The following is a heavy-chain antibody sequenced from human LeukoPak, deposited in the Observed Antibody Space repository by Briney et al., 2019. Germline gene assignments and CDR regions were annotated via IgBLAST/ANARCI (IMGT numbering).Heavy chain of an antibody. D-gene: IGHD2-2*03. CDR2: ISAYNGNT. CDR1: GYTSTSYG. Sequence: ASVKVSCKASGYTSTSYGISWVRQAPGQGLEWMGWISAYNGNTNYAQKLQGRVTMTTDTSTSTAYMELRSLRSDDTAVYYCARDGLDIPRRDAFDIWGQGAMVTVSS. J-gene: IGHJ3*02. CDR3: ARDGLDIPRRDAFDI. V-gene: IGHV1-18*01.